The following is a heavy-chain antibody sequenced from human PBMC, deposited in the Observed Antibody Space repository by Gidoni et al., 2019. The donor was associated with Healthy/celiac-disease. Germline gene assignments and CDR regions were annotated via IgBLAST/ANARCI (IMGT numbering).Heavy chain of an antibody. Sequence: QVQLQESGPGLVKPSQTLSLTCTVSGGSISSGGYYWSWIRQHPGKGLEWIGYIYYSGSTYYNPSLKSRVTISVDTSKNQFSLKLSSVTAADTAVYYCARVGRGRGSGTVNWFDPWGQGTLVTVSS. V-gene: IGHV4-31*03. J-gene: IGHJ5*02. D-gene: IGHD3-10*01. CDR1: GGSISSGGYY. CDR2: IYYSGST. CDR3: ARVGRGRGSGTVNWFDP.